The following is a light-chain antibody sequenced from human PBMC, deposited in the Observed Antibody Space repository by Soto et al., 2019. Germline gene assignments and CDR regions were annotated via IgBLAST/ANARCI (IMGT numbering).Light chain of an antibody. CDR3: QQRSNWPFT. CDR2: GAS. V-gene: IGKV3D-20*02. CDR1: QSVSSR. Sequence: EIVWTQSPGPLSLSPGERATLSCGASQSVSSRLAWYQQRPGQAPRLLISGASSRATGIPDRFSGSGSGTDFTLTISRLEPEDFAVYYCQQRSNWPFTFGQGTRLEI. J-gene: IGKJ5*01.